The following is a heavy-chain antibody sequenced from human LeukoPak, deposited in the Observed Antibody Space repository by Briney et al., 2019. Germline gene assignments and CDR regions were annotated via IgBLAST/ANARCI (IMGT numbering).Heavy chain of an antibody. V-gene: IGHV3-43*02. J-gene: IGHJ4*02. Sequence: PGGSLSLSCVVSGLPIADFAMHWVRQAPGKGLEWVSLISGDGVSTFYADSVKGRFSISRDNSKNSLSLEMNSLRTEDTAMYYCARESGKFDYWGQGTLVAVSS. CDR3: ARESGKFDY. CDR2: ISGDGVST. CDR1: GLPIADFA. D-gene: IGHD3-10*01.